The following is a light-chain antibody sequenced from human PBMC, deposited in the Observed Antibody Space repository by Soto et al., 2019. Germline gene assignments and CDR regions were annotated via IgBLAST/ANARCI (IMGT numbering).Light chain of an antibody. Sequence: ELVLTQSHGTLSLSPGEIATLSCRASQSVSNNYLAWYQQKPGQAPRLLIYGASNRATGIPDRFSGSGSGTDFTLTISRLEPEDFAVYYCQQYGSSGTFGQGTKVDI. CDR3: QQYGSSGT. V-gene: IGKV3-20*01. CDR1: QSVSNNY. J-gene: IGKJ1*01. CDR2: GAS.